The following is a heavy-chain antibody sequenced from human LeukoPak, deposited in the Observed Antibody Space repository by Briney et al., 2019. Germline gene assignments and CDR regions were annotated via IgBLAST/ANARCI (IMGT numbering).Heavy chain of an antibody. CDR2: IYYSGST. J-gene: IGHJ5*02. Sequence: SETLSLTCTVSGGSISSSSYYWGWIRQPPGKGLEWIGSIYYSGSTYYNPSLKSRVTISVDTSKNQFSLKLSSVTAADTAVSYCARDRPDEIAVAVHNWFDPWGQGTLVTVSS. CDR1: GGSISSSSYY. D-gene: IGHD6-19*01. V-gene: IGHV4-39*07. CDR3: ARDRPDEIAVAVHNWFDP.